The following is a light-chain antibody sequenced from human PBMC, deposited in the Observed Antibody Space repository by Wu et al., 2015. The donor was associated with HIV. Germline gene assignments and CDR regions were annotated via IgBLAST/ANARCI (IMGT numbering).Light chain of an antibody. CDR3: QQTYTTTIT. Sequence: DIQMTQSPSAMSASVGDRVTITCRASQGISSYLAWFQQKPGKAPKRLIYSASSLQSGVPSRFIGSRSETDFTLTISSLQPEDFATYYCQQTYTTTITFGKGHDWRLN. CDR2: SAS. J-gene: IGKJ5*01. CDR1: QGISSY. V-gene: IGKV1-39*01.